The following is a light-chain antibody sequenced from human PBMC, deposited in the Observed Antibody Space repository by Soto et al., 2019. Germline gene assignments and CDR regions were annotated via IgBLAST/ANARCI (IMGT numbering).Light chain of an antibody. J-gene: IGLJ2*01. CDR2: EVS. CDR1: SSDVGAYKF. CDR3: SSYTTGSTIVI. Sequence: QSALTQPASVSGSPGQSITISCVGTSSDVGAYKFVSWYQHHPGKGPKLMIYEVSNRPSGVSHRFSGAKSGNTASLTISGLQAEDEADYYCSSYTTGSTIVIFGGGTKLTVL. V-gene: IGLV2-14*01.